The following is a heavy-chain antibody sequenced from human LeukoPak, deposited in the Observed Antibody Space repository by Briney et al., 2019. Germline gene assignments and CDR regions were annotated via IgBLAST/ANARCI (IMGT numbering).Heavy chain of an antibody. D-gene: IGHD2-2*01. Sequence: PGGSLMLSCEASGFTFRSYGMSWVRQAPGKGLEGVSGIIDSGGSTFYIDSVKGRLTSSRDNAKNTRWVEMNSLRAEVTAIYYCAKDHCTSTNCFAGFDYWGQAALVTLSS. CDR3: AKDHCTSTNCFAGFDY. V-gene: IGHV3-23*01. J-gene: IGHJ4*02. CDR1: GFTFRSYG. CDR2: IIDSGGST.